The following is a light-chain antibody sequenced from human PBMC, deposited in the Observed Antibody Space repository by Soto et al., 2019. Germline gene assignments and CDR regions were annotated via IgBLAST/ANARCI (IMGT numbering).Light chain of an antibody. J-gene: IGKJ1*01. V-gene: IGKV1-39*01. CDR1: QSIMRF. CDR2: AAS. CDR3: QQTYRTPHT. Sequence: DIQMTQSPSSLSAAVGDRVTITCRASQSIMRFLNWYQHKPGKAPKLLMYAASSLQSGVPSRFSCSGSETDFTLIISSFQPEDVGTYYCQQTYRTPHTFGQGTKVEIK.